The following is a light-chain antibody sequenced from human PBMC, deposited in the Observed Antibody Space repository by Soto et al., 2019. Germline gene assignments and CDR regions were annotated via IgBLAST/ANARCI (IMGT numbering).Light chain of an antibody. V-gene: IGKV1-5*01. J-gene: IGKJ1*01. CDR3: QQYSSYSRT. CDR2: DAS. Sequence: DIQLTQTPSTLSASVGDEVTITCRASQTISTWLAWYQQKPGTAPKLLIYDASSLESGIPSRFSGSGSGTEFTLTISSLQPDDYATYYCQQYSSYSRTFGQGTKVDI. CDR1: QTISTW.